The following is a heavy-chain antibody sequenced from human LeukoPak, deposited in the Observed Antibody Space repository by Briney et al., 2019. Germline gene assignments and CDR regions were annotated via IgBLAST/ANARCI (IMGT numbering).Heavy chain of an antibody. V-gene: IGHV3-23*01. Sequence: GGSLRLSCAASGFTFSSYAMSWVRQAPGKGLEWVSAISGSGGSTYYADSVKGRFTISRDNSKNTLYLQMNSLRAEDTAVYYCAKGANCSSTSCYYGGNYYMDVRGKGTTVTVSS. J-gene: IGHJ6*03. CDR1: GFTFSSYA. D-gene: IGHD2-2*01. CDR2: ISGSGGST. CDR3: AKGANCSSTSCYYGGNYYMDV.